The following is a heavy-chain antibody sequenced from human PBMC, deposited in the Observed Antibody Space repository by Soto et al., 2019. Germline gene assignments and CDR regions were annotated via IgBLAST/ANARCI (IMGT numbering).Heavy chain of an antibody. CDR2: IYYSGST. CDR1: GGSISSYY. CDR3: ARGPDAFEI. V-gene: IGHV4-59*01. Sequence: QVQLQESGPGLVKPSETLSLTCTVSGGSISSYYWSWIRQPPGKGLEWIGYIYYSGSTNYNPSLKSRVTISVDTSKNQFSLKLSSVTAADTAVYYCARGPDAFEIWGKGTRVTVSS. J-gene: IGHJ3*02.